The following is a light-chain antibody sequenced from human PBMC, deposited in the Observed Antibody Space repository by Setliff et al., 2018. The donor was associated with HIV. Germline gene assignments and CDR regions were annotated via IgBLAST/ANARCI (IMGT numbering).Light chain of an antibody. J-gene: IGLJ2*01. CDR3: CSYRGTNILI. V-gene: IGLV2-14*01. CDR2: EVF. CDR1: SNDIGNYNY. Sequence: QSALTQPASVSGSPGQSITISCTGTSNDIGNYNYVSWYQQHPGKAPKLIVSEVFNRPSGVSNRFSGPKSGNTASLTISRLQPEDEADYYCCSYRGTNILIFGGGTKVPS.